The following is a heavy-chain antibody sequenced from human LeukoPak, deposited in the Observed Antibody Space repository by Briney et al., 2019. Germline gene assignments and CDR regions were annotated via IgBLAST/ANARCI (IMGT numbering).Heavy chain of an antibody. J-gene: IGHJ3*02. D-gene: IGHD1-7*01. CDR1: GFTFDDYA. CDR3: IKDLRLDLHLDTFEI. CDR2: ISWDSGHS. Sequence: GGSLRLSCAASGFTFDDYAMHWDRQAPGKGLEWVSSISWDSGHSVHADAVQGRFTISRDNAKNSLYLQMNNLRPEDTALYYCIKDLRLDLHLDTFEIWGQGTMVTVSS. V-gene: IGHV3-9*01.